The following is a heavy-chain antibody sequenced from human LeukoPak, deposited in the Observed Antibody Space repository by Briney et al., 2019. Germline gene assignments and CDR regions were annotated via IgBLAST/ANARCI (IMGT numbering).Heavy chain of an antibody. CDR2: VDPEDGET. CDR3: ATTSNRARYFDF. D-gene: IGHD4-11*01. J-gene: IGHJ4*02. V-gene: IGHV1-69-2*01. CDR1: GYTFTDYY. Sequence: ATVKISCKVSGYTFTDYYMHWVQQAPGKGLVWMGLVDPEDGETIYAQKFQGRVTITADTSTDTAYMELSSLRSEDTAMYYCATTSNRARYFDFWGQGTLVTVSS.